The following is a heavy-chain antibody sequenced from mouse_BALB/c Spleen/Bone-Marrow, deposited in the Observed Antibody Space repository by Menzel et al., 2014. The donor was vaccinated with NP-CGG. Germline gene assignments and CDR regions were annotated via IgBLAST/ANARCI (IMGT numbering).Heavy chain of an antibody. V-gene: IGHV1-4*01. CDR3: ARWANWDGFAY. Sequence: QVQLQQSGAELARPGASVKMSCKASGYTFTSYTMHWVKQRPGQGLEWIGYINPSSGSTNYNQKFKDKATLTADKSSSTAYMQLSSLTSEDSAVYYCARWANWDGFAYWGQGTLVTVSA. CDR1: GYTFTSYT. J-gene: IGHJ3*01. CDR2: INPSSGST. D-gene: IGHD4-1*02.